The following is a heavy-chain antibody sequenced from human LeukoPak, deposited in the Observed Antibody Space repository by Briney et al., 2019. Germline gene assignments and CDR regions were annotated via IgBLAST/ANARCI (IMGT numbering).Heavy chain of an antibody. CDR1: GFTFSSYA. CDR2: IKQDGSEK. V-gene: IGHV3-7*01. CDR3: ARDSPTRVVVVAAHSY. Sequence: PGGSLRLSCAASGFTFSSYAMSWVRQAPGKGLEWVANIKQDGSEKYYVGPVKGRFTISRDNAKNSLYLQMNSQRAEDTAVYYCARDSPTRVVVVAAHSYWGQGTLVTVSS. D-gene: IGHD2-15*01. J-gene: IGHJ4*02.